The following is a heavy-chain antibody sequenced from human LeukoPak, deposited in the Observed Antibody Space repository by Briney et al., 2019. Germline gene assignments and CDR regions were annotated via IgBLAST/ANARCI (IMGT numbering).Heavy chain of an antibody. Sequence: SETPSLTCTVSGGSISSYYWSWIRQPPGKGLEWIGYIYYSGSTNYNPSLKSRVTISVDTSKNQFSLKLSSVTAADTAVYYCARHEDGGWYGDLDYWGQGTLVTVSS. CDR2: IYYSGST. D-gene: IGHD6-19*01. V-gene: IGHV4-59*08. CDR3: ARHEDGGWYGDLDY. J-gene: IGHJ4*02. CDR1: GGSISSYY.